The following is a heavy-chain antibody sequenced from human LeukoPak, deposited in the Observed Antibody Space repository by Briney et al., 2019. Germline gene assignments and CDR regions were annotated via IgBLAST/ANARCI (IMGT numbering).Heavy chain of an antibody. J-gene: IGHJ4*02. D-gene: IGHD3-10*01. CDR3: ARGGAITMIRGVPGY. CDR2: TNQDGSEK. CDR1: GFTFSSHW. Sequence: GGSLRLSCAASGFTFSSHWMNWVRQAPGKGLEWVATTNQDGSEKYYLDSVKGRFTISRDNAKNSLYLQMDSLRAEDTAAYYCARGGAITMIRGVPGYWGQGTLVTVSS. V-gene: IGHV3-7*01.